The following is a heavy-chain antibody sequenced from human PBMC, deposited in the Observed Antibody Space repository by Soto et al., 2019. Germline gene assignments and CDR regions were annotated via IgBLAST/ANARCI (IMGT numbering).Heavy chain of an antibody. V-gene: IGHV6-1*01. J-gene: IGHJ4*02. CDR2: TYYRSKWYN. CDR3: ARAHYFYSCGKRPANPSSDY. D-gene: IGHD3-22*01. Sequence: PSQTLSITCAISGDSVSSNSAAWNWIRQSPSRGLEWLGRTYYRSKWYNDYAVSVKSRITINPDTSKNQFSLQLNSVTPEDTAVYYCARAHYFYSCGKRPANPSSDYWGPGTPVTVSS. CDR1: GDSVSSNSAA.